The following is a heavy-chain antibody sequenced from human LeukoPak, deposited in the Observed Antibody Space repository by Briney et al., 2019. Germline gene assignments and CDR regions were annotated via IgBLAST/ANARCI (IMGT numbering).Heavy chain of an antibody. V-gene: IGHV1-46*01. Sequence: ASVKVSCKASGYTFTSYYMHWVRQAPGQGLEWMGIINPSGGSTSYAQKFQGRVTMTRDTSTSTVCMELSSLRSEDTAVYYCARDLPLAAADQMDGMDVWGQGTTVTVSS. D-gene: IGHD6-13*01. CDR1: GYTFTSYY. J-gene: IGHJ6*02. CDR2: INPSGGST. CDR3: ARDLPLAAADQMDGMDV.